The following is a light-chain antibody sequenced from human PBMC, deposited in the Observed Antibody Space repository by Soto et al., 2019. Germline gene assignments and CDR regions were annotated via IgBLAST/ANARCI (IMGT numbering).Light chain of an antibody. CDR1: QNVNNF. J-gene: IGKJ5*01. CDR2: HAS. CDR3: QQRSNWPT. Sequence: EGVLTQSPATLSLSPGGRATFSCRASQNVNNFLAWYQQKPGQAPRLLIYHASNTATGIPARFSGSGSGTDFTLTISSLESEDFAIYYCQQRSNWPTFGQGTRLEIK. V-gene: IGKV3-11*01.